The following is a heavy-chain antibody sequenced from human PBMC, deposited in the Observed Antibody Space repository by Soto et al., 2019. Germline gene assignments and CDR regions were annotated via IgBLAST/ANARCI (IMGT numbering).Heavy chain of an antibody. J-gene: IGHJ6*02. CDR2: IYHSGST. D-gene: IGHD6-6*01. V-gene: IGHV4-4*02. Sequence: QVQLQESGPGLVKPSGTLSLTCAVSGGSISNSNWWSWVRQSPGKGLEWIGEIYHSGSTNYNPSRKSRVTISVDKSKNQFPLKVSSVTAADPAVCFCARERPQGYGMDVWGQGTTVTVSS. CDR1: GGSISNSNW. CDR3: ARERPQGYGMDV.